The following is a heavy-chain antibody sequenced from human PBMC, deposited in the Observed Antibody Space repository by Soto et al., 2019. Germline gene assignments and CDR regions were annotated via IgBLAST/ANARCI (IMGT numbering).Heavy chain of an antibody. Sequence: QVQLQESGPGVVSPSETLSLTCTVSRGSISSYYWSWLRQPPGKGLEWIGYIYYSGTTNYNPSLESRLTLSVDTSKNQFSLKLTSVTAADTAVYYCARSVQSSGWDSWCFDLWGRGTLVTVSS. CDR3: ARSVQSSGWDSWCFDL. V-gene: IGHV4-59*01. CDR2: IYYSGTT. J-gene: IGHJ2*01. D-gene: IGHD1-1*01. CDR1: RGSISSYY.